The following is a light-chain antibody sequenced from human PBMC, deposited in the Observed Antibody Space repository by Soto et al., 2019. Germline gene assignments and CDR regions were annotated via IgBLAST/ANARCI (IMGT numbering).Light chain of an antibody. J-gene: IGKJ5*01. CDR1: QSVSRN. Sequence: EIVMTQSPATLSVSPGERATLSCRASQSVSRNLAWYQQKPGQAPRLLIYGASNRATGIPARFSGSGSGTDFTLTISSLEPEDFAVYYCQQRSNWPITFGQG. V-gene: IGKV3-11*01. CDR3: QQRSNWPIT. CDR2: GAS.